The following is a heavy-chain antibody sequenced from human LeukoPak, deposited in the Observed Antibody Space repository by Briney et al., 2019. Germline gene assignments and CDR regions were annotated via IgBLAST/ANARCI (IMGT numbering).Heavy chain of an antibody. CDR3: ARHDRGPGSHQMSDAFDI. CDR1: GGSISSSSYY. D-gene: IGHD3-22*01. CDR2: IYYSGST. Sequence: SETLSLTCTVSGGSISSSSYYWGWIRQPPGKGLEWIGSIYYSGSTYYNPSLKSRVTISVDTSKNQFSLKLSSVTAADTAVYYCARHDRGPGSHQMSDAFDIWGQGTMVTVSS. V-gene: IGHV4-39*01. J-gene: IGHJ3*02.